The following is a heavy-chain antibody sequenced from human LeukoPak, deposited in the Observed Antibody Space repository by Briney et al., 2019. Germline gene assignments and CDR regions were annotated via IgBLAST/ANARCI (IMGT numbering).Heavy chain of an antibody. Sequence: SETLSLTCTVSGGSINSRSDYWGWIRQPPGKGLEWIGYIYYSGSTYYNPSLRSRVIISVDTSKNQFSLKLTSVTAADTAVYYCARTHDYGDPWAFDIWGQGTMVTVSS. D-gene: IGHD4-17*01. CDR1: GGSINSRSDY. V-gene: IGHV4-30-4*08. CDR3: ARTHDYGDPWAFDI. J-gene: IGHJ3*02. CDR2: IYYSGST.